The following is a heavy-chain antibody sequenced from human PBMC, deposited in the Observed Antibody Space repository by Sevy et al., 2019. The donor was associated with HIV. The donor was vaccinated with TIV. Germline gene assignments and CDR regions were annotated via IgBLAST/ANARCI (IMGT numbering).Heavy chain of an antibody. D-gene: IGHD3-10*01. CDR3: TRLYYGSGSYPTAFDI. J-gene: IGHJ3*02. CDR1: GFTFSASA. Sequence: GGSLRLSCAASGFTFSASAMHWVRQASGKGLEWVGRIRSKANSYATAYAASVKGRFTISRDDSKNTAYLQMNSLKTEDTAVYYCTRLYYGSGSYPTAFDIWGQGTMVTVSS. V-gene: IGHV3-73*01. CDR2: IRSKANSYAT.